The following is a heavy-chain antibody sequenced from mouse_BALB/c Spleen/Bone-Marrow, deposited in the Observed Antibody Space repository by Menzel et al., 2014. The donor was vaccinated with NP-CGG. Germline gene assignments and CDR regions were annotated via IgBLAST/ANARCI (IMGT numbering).Heavy chain of an antibody. CDR2: IHPDSGNT. CDR3: ARRYRYAYYFDY. Sequence: QVQLQQSGSVLVRPGASVKLSCKASGYTFTSSWMHWAKQRPGQGLEWIGEIHPDSGNTNYNEKFKGKVTLTVDTSSSTAFVHLRSLTSEDSAVYYCARRYRYAYYFDYWGQGTTLTVSS. V-gene: IGHV1S130*01. D-gene: IGHD2-14*01. J-gene: IGHJ2*01. CDR1: GYTFTSSW.